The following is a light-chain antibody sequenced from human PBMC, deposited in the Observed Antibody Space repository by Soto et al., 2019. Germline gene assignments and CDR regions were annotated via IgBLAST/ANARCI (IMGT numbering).Light chain of an antibody. J-gene: IGKJ4*01. Sequence: EIVMTHSPATLSVSPGERATLYRRASQSVSSYLAWYQQKPGQAPRLLIYGASTRATGIPARFSGSGSGTEFTLTISSLQSEDFAVYYCQQYNNWPLLTFGGGTKVEFK. CDR1: QSVSSY. CDR2: GAS. CDR3: QQYNNWPLLT. V-gene: IGKV3-15*01.